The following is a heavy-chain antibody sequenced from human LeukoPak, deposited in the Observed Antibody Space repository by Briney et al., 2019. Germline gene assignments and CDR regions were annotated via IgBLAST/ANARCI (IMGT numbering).Heavy chain of an antibody. Sequence: GGSLRLSCAASGFTFSNYAMSWVRQAPGKGLEWVSGISGSGGSTYYANSVKGRFTISRDNSKNALYLQMNGLRADDTAVYYCGIRDTSDYYVFWGQGTLVTVSS. CDR1: GFTFSNYA. CDR3: GIRDTSDYYVF. J-gene: IGHJ4*02. V-gene: IGHV3-23*01. CDR2: ISGSGGST. D-gene: IGHD3-22*01.